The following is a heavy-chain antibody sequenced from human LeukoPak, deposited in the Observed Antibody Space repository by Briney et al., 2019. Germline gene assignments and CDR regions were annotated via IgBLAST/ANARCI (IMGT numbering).Heavy chain of an antibody. Sequence: PGRSLRLSCAASGFTFSSYAMHWVRQAPGKGLEWVANIKRDGSDKYYVDAVKGRFTISKDNAKNSLYLQMNSLRAEDTAVYYCARDDYGGNSGGFDYWGQGTLVTVSS. CDR1: GFTFSSYA. CDR3: ARDDYGGNSGGFDY. CDR2: IKRDGSDK. J-gene: IGHJ4*02. V-gene: IGHV3-7*01. D-gene: IGHD4-23*01.